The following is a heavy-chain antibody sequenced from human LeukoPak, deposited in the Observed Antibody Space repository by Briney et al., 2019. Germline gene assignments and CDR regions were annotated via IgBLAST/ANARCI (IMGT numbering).Heavy chain of an antibody. J-gene: IGHJ3*02. V-gene: IGHV3-20*04. CDR3: ARGSPYYYDSSGYRDAFDI. CDR1: GFTFSSYS. CDR2: LNWNGGST. D-gene: IGHD3-22*01. Sequence: GGSLRLSCAASGFTFSSYSMNWVRQAPGKGLEWVSGLNWNGGSTGYADSVKGRFTISRDNAKNSLYLQMNSLRAEDTALYYCARGSPYYYDSSGYRDAFDIWGQGTMVTVSS.